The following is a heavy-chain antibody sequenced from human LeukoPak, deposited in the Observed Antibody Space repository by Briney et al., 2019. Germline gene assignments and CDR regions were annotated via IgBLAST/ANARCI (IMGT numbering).Heavy chain of an antibody. CDR1: GGSISSGGYY. J-gene: IGHJ3*02. CDR3: ARVRANSGYALRAFDI. CDR2: IYHSGST. V-gene: IGHV4-30-2*01. D-gene: IGHD5-12*01. Sequence: SQTLSLTCTVSGGSISSGGYYWSWIRQPPGKGLEWIGYIYHSGSTYYNPSLKSRVTISVDRSKNQFSLKLSSVTAADTAVYYCARVRANSGYALRAFDIWGQGTMVTVSS.